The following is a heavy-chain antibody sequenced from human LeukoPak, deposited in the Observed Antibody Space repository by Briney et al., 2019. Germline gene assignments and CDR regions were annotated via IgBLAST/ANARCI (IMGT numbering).Heavy chain of an antibody. D-gene: IGHD3-9*01. CDR3: ARSEFDILTGYYSLFDY. J-gene: IGHJ4*02. CDR1: GFTFSSYA. CDR2: ISYDGSNK. Sequence: GGSLRLSCAASGFTFSSYAMHWVRQAPGKGLEWVAVISYDGSNKYYADSVKGRFTISRDNSKNTLYLQMNSLRAEDTAVYYCARSEFDILTGYYSLFDYWGQGTLVTVSS. V-gene: IGHV3-30-3*01.